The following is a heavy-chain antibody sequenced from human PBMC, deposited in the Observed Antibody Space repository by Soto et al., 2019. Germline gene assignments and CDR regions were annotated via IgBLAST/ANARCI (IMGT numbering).Heavy chain of an antibody. CDR3: ARDNWNSY. D-gene: IGHD1-1*01. J-gene: IGHJ4*02. CDR2: IDNDGSAT. Sequence: EVQLVESGGGLVQPGGSLRLSCVASGFTFNIYWMHWVRQAPGKGLEWVSRIDNDGSATTYADSVKGRFTISSDNAKNTLFLQMNTLRVDDTAVYYFARDNWNSYWSQGTLVTVSS. CDR1: GFTFNIYW. V-gene: IGHV3-74*01.